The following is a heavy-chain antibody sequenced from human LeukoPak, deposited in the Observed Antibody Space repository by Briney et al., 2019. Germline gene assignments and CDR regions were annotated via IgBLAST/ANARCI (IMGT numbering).Heavy chain of an antibody. Sequence: GRSLRLSCAASGFTFSNYAMHWVRQAPAKGLERVAVLSYDGSNKYYADSVKVRFTISIDNSKITLYLLMNSLRAEDTALYYCARQPYKGIAAAASDYGGEGTLVTVS. CDR1: GFTFSNYA. CDR2: LSYDGSNK. J-gene: IGHJ4*02. V-gene: IGHV3-30*04. D-gene: IGHD6-13*01. CDR3: ARQPYKGIAAAASDY.